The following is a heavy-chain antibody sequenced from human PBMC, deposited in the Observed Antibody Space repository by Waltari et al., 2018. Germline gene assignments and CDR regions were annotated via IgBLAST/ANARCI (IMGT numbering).Heavy chain of an antibody. Sequence: QVQLQESGPGLVKASETLSLTCTVSGGPISNYYWSWVRQAPGKGPEWIGHIYYTGITNYSPSLKSRVSFSVDMSNNKFSLRLSSVTAADTAIYYCARGGWKTTNYGMDVWGPGTTVIVSS. V-gene: IGHV4-59*01. CDR3: ARGGWKTTNYGMDV. J-gene: IGHJ6*02. D-gene: IGHD1-1*01. CDR1: GGPISNYY. CDR2: IYYTGIT.